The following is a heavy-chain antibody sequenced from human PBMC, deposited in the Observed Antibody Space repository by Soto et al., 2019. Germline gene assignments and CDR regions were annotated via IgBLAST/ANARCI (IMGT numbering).Heavy chain of an antibody. D-gene: IGHD3-10*01. CDR2: INAGNGNT. Sequence: QVQLVQSGAEEKKPGASVKVSCKAFGYTFTDYAMHWVRQAPGQRLEWMGWINAGNGNTKYSQKFQGRVTITRDTSASTADMELSSLRSEDTAVYYCARGGPPIDYWGQGTLVTVS. V-gene: IGHV1-3*05. J-gene: IGHJ4*02. CDR3: ARGGPPIDY. CDR1: GYTFTDYA.